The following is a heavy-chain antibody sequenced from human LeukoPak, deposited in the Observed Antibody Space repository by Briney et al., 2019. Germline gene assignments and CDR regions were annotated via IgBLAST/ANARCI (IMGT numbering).Heavy chain of an antibody. Sequence: SGGSLRLSCAASGFTFSIYAMSWVRQAPGKGLEWVSAISGSGGSTYYADSVKGRFTISRDNSKNTLYLQMNSLRAEDTAVYYCAKRGKGWIQLWFLDYWGQGTLVTVSS. J-gene: IGHJ4*02. D-gene: IGHD5-18*01. V-gene: IGHV3-23*01. CDR2: ISGSGGST. CDR3: AKRGKGWIQLWFLDY. CDR1: GFTFSIYA.